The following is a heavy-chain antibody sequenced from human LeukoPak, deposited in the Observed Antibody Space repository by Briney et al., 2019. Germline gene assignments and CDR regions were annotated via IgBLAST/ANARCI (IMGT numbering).Heavy chain of an antibody. D-gene: IGHD6-13*01. CDR3: ARDLAAAVYTSTHPPFDP. CDR1: GYTFTAYY. J-gene: IGHJ5*02. V-gene: IGHV1-2*06. Sequence: ASVKVSCKASGYTFTAYYMHWVRQAPGQGLEWMGRINPNSGGTNYAQKFQGRVTMTRDTSISTAYMELSSLRSEDTAVYYCARDLAAAVYTSTHPPFDPWGQGTLVTVSS. CDR2: INPNSGGT.